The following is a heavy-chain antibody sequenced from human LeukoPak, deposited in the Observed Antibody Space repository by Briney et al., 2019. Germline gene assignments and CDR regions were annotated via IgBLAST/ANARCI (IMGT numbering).Heavy chain of an antibody. CDR1: GGSIRSTNYY. Sequence: SETLSLTCAVSGGSIRSTNYYWAWIRQPPGKGLEWIGSIYYSGSTYYNLSLKSRVTMSVDTSKNQFALKLNSVTAADTAVYYCASEGTAAGTAYFDNWGQGTLVTVSS. J-gene: IGHJ4*02. CDR2: IYYSGST. V-gene: IGHV4-39*06. D-gene: IGHD6-13*01. CDR3: ASEGTAAGTAYFDN.